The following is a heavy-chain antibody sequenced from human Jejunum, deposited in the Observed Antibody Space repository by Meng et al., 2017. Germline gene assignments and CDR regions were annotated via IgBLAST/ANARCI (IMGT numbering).Heavy chain of an antibody. V-gene: IGHV4-61*03. CDR3: ARDSETYPTYFDY. CDR2: ISDSGTT. Sequence: VALQESGPGLVRPSETLSLTCTVSGGSVSSGFYYWSWIRQPPGKGLEWIGYISDSGTTNYNPSLKSRVTMSVDTSKNHFSLKLTSVTAADTAVYFCARDSETYPTYFDYWGQGTLVTVSS. CDR1: GGSVSSGFYY. D-gene: IGHD5-24*01. J-gene: IGHJ4*02.